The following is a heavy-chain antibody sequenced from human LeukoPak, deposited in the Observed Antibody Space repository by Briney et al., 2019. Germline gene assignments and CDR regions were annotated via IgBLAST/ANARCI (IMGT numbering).Heavy chain of an antibody. CDR3: AKDRGYYDSSGYYLY. J-gene: IGHJ4*02. CDR2: IRYDGSNK. D-gene: IGHD3-22*01. CDR1: GLTFSSYG. Sequence: GGSLRLSCAASGLTFSSYGMHWVRQAPGKGLEWVAFIRYDGSNKYYADSVKGRFTISRDNSKNTLYLQMNSLRAEDTAVYYCAKDRGYYDSSGYYLYWGQGTLVTVSS. V-gene: IGHV3-30*02.